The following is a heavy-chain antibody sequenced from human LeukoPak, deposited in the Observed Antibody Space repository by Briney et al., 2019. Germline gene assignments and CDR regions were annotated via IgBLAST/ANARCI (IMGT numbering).Heavy chain of an antibody. J-gene: IGHJ5*02. D-gene: IGHD5-12*01. CDR1: GFTFYDYA. CDR2: ISWNSGSI. CDR3: ANSGYSGYGLTYNWFDP. Sequence: GGSLRLSCAASGFTFYDYAMHWVRQAPGKGLEWVSGISWNSGSIGYADSVKGRFTISRDNAKNSLYLKMNSLRAEDTALYYCANSGYSGYGLTYNWFDPWGQGTLVTVSS. V-gene: IGHV3-9*01.